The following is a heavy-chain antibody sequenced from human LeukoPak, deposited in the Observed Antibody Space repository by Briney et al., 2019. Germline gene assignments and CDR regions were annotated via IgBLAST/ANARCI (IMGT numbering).Heavy chain of an antibody. CDR1: GGTFSSYV. CDR2: IIPIFGTA. J-gene: IGHJ3*02. V-gene: IGHV1-69*06. CDR3: ASLEKSFYYGSGSYNSDDAFDI. Sequence: SVKVSCKASGGTFSSYVISWVRQAPGQGLEWMGGIIPIFGTANYAQKFQGRATITADKSTSTAYMELSSLRSEDTAVYYCASLEKSFYYGSGSYNSDDAFDIWGQGTMVTVSS. D-gene: IGHD3-10*01.